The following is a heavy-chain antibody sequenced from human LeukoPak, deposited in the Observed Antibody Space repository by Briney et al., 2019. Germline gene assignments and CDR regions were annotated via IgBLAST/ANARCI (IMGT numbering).Heavy chain of an antibody. CDR2: ISGGGGST. V-gene: IGHV3-23*01. Sequence: GGSLRLSCAASGFTFTSYSMNWVRQAPGRGLEWVSTISGGGGSTYYADSVEGRFTISRDNSKNTLYLQVNSLRAEDTAVYYCAKGGKWDVTPFDYWGQGTLVTVSS. D-gene: IGHD1-26*01. J-gene: IGHJ4*02. CDR3: AKGGKWDVTPFDY. CDR1: GFTFTSYS.